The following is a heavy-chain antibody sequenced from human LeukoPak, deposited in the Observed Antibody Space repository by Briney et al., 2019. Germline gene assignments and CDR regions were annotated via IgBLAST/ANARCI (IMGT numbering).Heavy chain of an antibody. Sequence: GGSLRLSCAASGFTFDDYAMHWVRQAPGKGLEWVSLISWDGGSTYYADSVKGRITISRDNSKNSLYLQMNSLRAEDTALYYCAKDKRAGYSYGLYYFDYWGQGTLVTVSS. V-gene: IGHV3-43D*03. J-gene: IGHJ4*02. CDR3: AKDKRAGYSYGLYYFDY. CDR1: GFTFDDYA. D-gene: IGHD5-18*01. CDR2: ISWDGGST.